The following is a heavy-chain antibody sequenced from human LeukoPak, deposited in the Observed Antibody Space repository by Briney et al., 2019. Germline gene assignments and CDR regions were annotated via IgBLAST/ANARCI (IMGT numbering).Heavy chain of an antibody. V-gene: IGHV3-7*01. D-gene: IGHD3-3*01. CDR3: AGDIGDFWSGYYDYYFDY. CDR1: GFTFSSYW. J-gene: IGHJ4*02. Sequence: GGSLRLSCAASGFTFSSYWMSWVRQAPGKGLEWVANIKQDGSEKYYVDSVKGRFTISRDNAKNSLYLQMNSLRAEDTAVYYCAGDIGDFWSGYYDYYFDYWGQGTLVTVSS. CDR2: IKQDGSEK.